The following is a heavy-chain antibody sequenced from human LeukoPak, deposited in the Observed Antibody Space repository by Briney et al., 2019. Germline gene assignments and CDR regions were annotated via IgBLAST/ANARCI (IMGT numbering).Heavy chain of an antibody. V-gene: IGHV4-59*01. CDR1: GGSISSYY. Sequence: SETLSLTCTVSGGSISSYYWSWIRQPPGKGLEWLGYIYYSGSTNYNPSLKSRVTISVDTSKNQFSLKLSSVTAADTAVYYCARSTCSGGSCSIDYWGQGTPVTVSS. CDR2: IYYSGST. J-gene: IGHJ4*02. CDR3: ARSTCSGGSCSIDY. D-gene: IGHD2-15*01.